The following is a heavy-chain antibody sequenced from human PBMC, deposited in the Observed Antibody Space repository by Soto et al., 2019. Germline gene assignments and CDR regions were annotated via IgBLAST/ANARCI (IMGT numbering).Heavy chain of an antibody. J-gene: IGHJ3*02. CDR3: AKAGDFWSGYYGINAFDI. CDR1: GFTFSGYA. Sequence: GGSLRLSCAASGFTFSGYAMSWVRQAPGKGLEWVSAISGSGGSTYYADSVKGRFTISRDNSKNTLYLQMNSLRAEDTAVYYCAKAGDFWSGYYGINAFDIWGQGTMVTVSS. V-gene: IGHV3-23*01. CDR2: ISGSGGST. D-gene: IGHD3-3*01.